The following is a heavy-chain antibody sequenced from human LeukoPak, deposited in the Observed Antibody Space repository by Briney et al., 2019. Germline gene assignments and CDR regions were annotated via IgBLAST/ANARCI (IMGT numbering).Heavy chain of an antibody. CDR3: ARGAGGSGSYNNNFDY. CDR1: GFTFDNYA. J-gene: IGHJ4*02. CDR2: ISWNSGSI. Sequence: GGSLRLSCAASGFTFDNYAMHWVREAPGKGLEWVSGISWNSGSIGYADSVKGRFTNSRDNAKNSLYVHMTSLRAEDTALYYCARGAGGSGSYNNNFDYWGQGTLVTVSS. V-gene: IGHV3-9*01. D-gene: IGHD3-10*01.